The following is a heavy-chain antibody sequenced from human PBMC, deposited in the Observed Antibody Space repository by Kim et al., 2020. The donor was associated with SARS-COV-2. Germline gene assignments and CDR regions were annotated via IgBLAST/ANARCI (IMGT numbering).Heavy chain of an antibody. Sequence: GGSLRLSCAASGFTFSSYVMHWVRQAPGKGLEWVALICGDGSTQKYTDSVKGRFTVSRDNSKNTLFLQMNSLRPEDTAVYYCARNLVGDTDLDPWGQGTLVTVSS. D-gene: IGHD1-26*01. V-gene: IGHV3-30*03. CDR1: GFTFSSYV. CDR2: ICGDGSTQ. J-gene: IGHJ5*02. CDR3: ARNLVGDTDLDP.